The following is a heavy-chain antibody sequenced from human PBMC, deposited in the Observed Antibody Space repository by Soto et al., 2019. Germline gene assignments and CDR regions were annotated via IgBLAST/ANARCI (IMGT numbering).Heavy chain of an antibody. CDR2: IIPILGIA. CDR3: ASPIAVAKDAFDI. Sequence: QVQLVQSGAEVKKPGSSVKVSCKASGGTFSSYTISWVRQAPGQGLEWMGRIIPILGIANYAQKFQGRVTITADKXTSTADMELSSLRSEDTAVYYCASPIAVAKDAFDIWGQGTMVTVSS. V-gene: IGHV1-69*02. CDR1: GGTFSSYT. J-gene: IGHJ3*02. D-gene: IGHD6-19*01.